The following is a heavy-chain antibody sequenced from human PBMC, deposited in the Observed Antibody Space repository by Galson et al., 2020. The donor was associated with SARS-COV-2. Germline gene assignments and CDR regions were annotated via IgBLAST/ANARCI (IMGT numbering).Heavy chain of an antibody. CDR2: LFFSGSR. Sequence: SETLSLTCTVSGGSIRSGDFSWSWIRQTPWKGLEWLGYLFFSGSRFYNPSFKIRVTISLDTSENQFSLKLSSVTAADTAVYYCARGGYDYFDYWGQGTLVTVSS. J-gene: IGHJ4*02. CDR3: ARGGYDYFDY. CDR1: GGSIRSGDFS. D-gene: IGHD3-3*01. V-gene: IGHV4-30-4*01.